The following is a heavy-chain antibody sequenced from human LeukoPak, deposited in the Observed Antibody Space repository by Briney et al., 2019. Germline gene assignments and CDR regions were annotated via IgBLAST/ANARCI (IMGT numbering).Heavy chain of an antibody. V-gene: IGHV3-7*01. CDR1: GFTFSSYS. D-gene: IGHD6-13*01. J-gene: IGHJ4*02. CDR3: ARNNDRYSSSLVGDY. CDR2: IKQDGTEK. Sequence: GGSLRLSCAASGFTFSSYSMNWVRQAPGKGLEWVASIKQDGTEKYYVDSVKGRFTISRDNAKNSLYLQMNSLRAEDTAVYYCARNNDRYSSSLVGDYWGQGTLVTVSS.